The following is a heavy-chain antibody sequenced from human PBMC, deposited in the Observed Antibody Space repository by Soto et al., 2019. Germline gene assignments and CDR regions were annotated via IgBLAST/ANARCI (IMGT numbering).Heavy chain of an antibody. CDR3: ARHVSADERLEWLLNPLFDP. CDR1: GYSFTSYW. V-gene: IGHV5-51*01. J-gene: IGHJ5*02. CDR2: IYPGDSDT. Sequence: PGESLKISCKGSGYSFTSYWIGWVRQMPGKGLEWMGIIYPGDSDTRYSPSFQGQVTISADKSISTAYLQWSSLKASDTAMYYCARHVSADERLEWLLNPLFDPWGQGTLVTVSS. D-gene: IGHD3-3*01.